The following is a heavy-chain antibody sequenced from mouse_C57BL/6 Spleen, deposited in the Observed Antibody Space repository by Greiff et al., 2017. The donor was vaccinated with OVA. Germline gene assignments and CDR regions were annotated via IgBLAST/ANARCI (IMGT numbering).Heavy chain of an antibody. V-gene: IGHV2-2*01. CDR2: IWSGGST. J-gene: IGHJ1*03. CDR1: GFSLTSYG. D-gene: IGHD1-1*01. Sequence: QVQLQQSGPGLVQPSQSLSITCTVSGFSLTSYGVHWVRQSPGKGLEWLGVIWSGGSTDYNAAFISRLSISKDNSKGQVFFNKNSLQADDTAIYYCARNGVGITTVVERYFDVWGTGTTVTVSS. CDR3: ARNGVGITTVVERYFDV.